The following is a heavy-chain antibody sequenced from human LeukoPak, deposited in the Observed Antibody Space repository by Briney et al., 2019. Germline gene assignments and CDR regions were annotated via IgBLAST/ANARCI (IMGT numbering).Heavy chain of an antibody. CDR3: VKSSCRPTSCASDH. CDR1: GFTFSDYD. CDR2: LTIAGDSK. Sequence: GESLTLSCAASGFTFSDYDMSWLRQAPGQGLEWLSGLTIAGDSKYYASSVKGRCTITRDNSKNTLFLQLNSLRAEDTAVYFCVKSSCRPTSCASDHWGQGTLVTVSS. D-gene: IGHD2-2*01. J-gene: IGHJ4*02. V-gene: IGHV3-23*01.